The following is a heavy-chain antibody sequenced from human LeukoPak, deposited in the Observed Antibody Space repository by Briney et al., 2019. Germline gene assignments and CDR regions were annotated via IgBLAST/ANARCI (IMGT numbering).Heavy chain of an antibody. Sequence: SETLSLTCTVSNGPINTYQWSWIRQPPGKGLEWIGNIHYSGSANYNPSLKSRVTISADTSQNQFSLKLSSVTAADTAVYYCASRKLGNDYWGQGTLVTVSS. D-gene: IGHD7-27*01. CDR3: ASRKLGNDY. CDR1: NGPINTYQ. CDR2: IHYSGSA. V-gene: IGHV4-59*01. J-gene: IGHJ4*02.